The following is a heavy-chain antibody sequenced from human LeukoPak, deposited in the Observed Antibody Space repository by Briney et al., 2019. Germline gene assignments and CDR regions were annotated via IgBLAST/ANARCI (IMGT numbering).Heavy chain of an antibody. CDR3: AGEPPGSYIAY. V-gene: IGHV4/OR15-8*02. D-gene: IGHD1-26*01. CDR1: GDSINSINW. Sequence: SETLSLTCVVFGDSINSINWWSWVRQPPGKGLEWIGEIWQNEQTNYNPSLKSRVTISMDKSKNQFSLILSSVAAADTGVYYCAGEPPGSYIAYWGQGTLVTVSS. CDR2: IWQNEQT. J-gene: IGHJ4*02.